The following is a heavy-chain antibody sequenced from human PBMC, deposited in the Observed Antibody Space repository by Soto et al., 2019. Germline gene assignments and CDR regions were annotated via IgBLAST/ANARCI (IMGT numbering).Heavy chain of an antibody. J-gene: IGHJ4*02. D-gene: IGHD3-9*01. CDR2: ISPHNFNT. CDR3: ARDEGGYDILTGYYKAHHFDY. Sequence: QVQLEQSGAEVKKPGDSVKVSCKASGYTFTHFYITWVRQAPGQGLESMGAISPHNFNTNYAQKFRGRVTLTTEKSTNTAYMDLRSLTSDDTAVYYCARDEGGYDILTGYYKAHHFDYWGQGVPVTVSS. CDR1: GYTFTHFY. V-gene: IGHV1-18*01.